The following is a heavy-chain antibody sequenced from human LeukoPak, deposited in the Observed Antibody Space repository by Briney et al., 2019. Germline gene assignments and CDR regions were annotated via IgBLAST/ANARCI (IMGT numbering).Heavy chain of an antibody. J-gene: IGHJ4*02. D-gene: IGHD2-15*01. CDR3: AGTWSFDY. CDR2: ISADGTTT. Sequence: QPGGSLRLSCAVSGFSFINDWMHWVRRAPGKGLLWVSRISADGTTTNYADSVKGRFAISRDNAKNTLYLQMDSLRADDTAVYYCAGTWSFDYWGQGTLVTVSS. V-gene: IGHV3-74*01. CDR1: GFSFINDW.